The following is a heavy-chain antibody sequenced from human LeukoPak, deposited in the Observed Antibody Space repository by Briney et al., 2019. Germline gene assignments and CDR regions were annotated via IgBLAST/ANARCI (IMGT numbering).Heavy chain of an antibody. Sequence: ASVKVSCKASGYTFTGYYMHWVRQAPGQGLEWMGWINPISGGTNYAQKFQGWVTMTRDTSISTAYMELSRLRSDDTAVYYCAREMAPKYYYDMDVWGQGTTVTVSS. CDR3: AREMAPKYYYDMDV. J-gene: IGHJ6*02. V-gene: IGHV1-2*04. CDR1: GYTFTGYY. CDR2: INPISGGT. D-gene: IGHD5-24*01.